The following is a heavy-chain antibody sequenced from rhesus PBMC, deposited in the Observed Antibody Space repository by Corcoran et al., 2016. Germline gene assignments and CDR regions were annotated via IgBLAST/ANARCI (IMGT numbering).Heavy chain of an antibody. CDR3: AEENSYSGSWNRGPFDY. CDR2: ISNGGGST. V-gene: IGHV3S5*01. D-gene: IGHD6-25*01. Sequence: EVQLVESGGGLVQPGGSLRLSCAGSGITCSSYGMSWVRQAPGKGLERVSYISNGGGSTYYADSVKGRFTISRDNSKNTRSLQLNSLRSEDTAVYYCAEENSYSGSWNRGPFDYWGQGVLVTVSS. J-gene: IGHJ4*01. CDR1: GITCSSYG.